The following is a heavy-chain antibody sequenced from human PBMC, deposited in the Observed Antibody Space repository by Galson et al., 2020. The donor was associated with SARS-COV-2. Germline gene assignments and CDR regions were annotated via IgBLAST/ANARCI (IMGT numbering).Heavy chain of an antibody. V-gene: IGHV3-33*01. D-gene: IGHD6-6*01. CDR3: VREGGSGIIAAPTDY. CDR1: GFTFSDCA. CDR2: IWYDGSNK. Sequence: GESLKISCAASGFTFSDCAMHWVRQAPGKGLEWVAVIWYDGSNKYYADSVKGRFTISRDNSKNTLYLQMNSLRAEDTATYYCVREGGSGIIAAPTDYWGQGTLVTVSS. J-gene: IGHJ4*02.